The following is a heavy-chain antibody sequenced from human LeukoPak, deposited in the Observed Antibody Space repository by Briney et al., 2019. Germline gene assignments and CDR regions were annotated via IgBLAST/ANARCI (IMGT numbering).Heavy chain of an antibody. CDR1: GGTFSNYA. D-gene: IGHD3-3*01. Sequence: ASVKDSCKASGGTFSNYAISWVRQAPGQGLEWMGGIITNYGTTNYAQKYQGRVTITADESTTTVYMELSSLRSEDTAVYYCARPRTYYDFWRGYPPFDYWGQGTLVTVSS. V-gene: IGHV1-69*01. J-gene: IGHJ4*02. CDR3: ARPRTYYDFWRGYPPFDY. CDR2: IITNYGTT.